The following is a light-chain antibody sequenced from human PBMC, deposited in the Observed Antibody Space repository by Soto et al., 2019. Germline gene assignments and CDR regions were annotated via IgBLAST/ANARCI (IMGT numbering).Light chain of an antibody. V-gene: IGKV1-39*01. CDR1: QSISSY. CDR2: AAS. CDR3: QQSYSTPRT. J-gene: IGKJ2*01. Sequence: DIQMTQSPSSLSASVGDRVTITCRASQSISSYLNWYQQKPGKAPKLLIYAASSLQSGVPSRFSGSGSGTDFTRTISSLQPEDFATYYCQQSYSTPRTFGQGTKPEIK.